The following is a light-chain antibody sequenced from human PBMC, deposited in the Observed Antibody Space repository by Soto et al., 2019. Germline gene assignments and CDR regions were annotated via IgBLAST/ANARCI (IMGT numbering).Light chain of an antibody. CDR2: DTS. Sequence: DIEMTQSPASLSASLGDGVTLTCRASQSIADTLAWYQHKPGKTPRLLIYDTSTLPTGVPSRFSGSRSGPEFTLTISDLQSEDFATYYCQPTYTGPRTFGQGTKVDIK. CDR1: QSIADT. CDR3: QPTYTGPRT. J-gene: IGKJ1*01. V-gene: IGKV3-15*01.